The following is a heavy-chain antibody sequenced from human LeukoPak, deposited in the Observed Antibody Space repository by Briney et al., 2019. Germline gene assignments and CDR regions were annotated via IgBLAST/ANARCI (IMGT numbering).Heavy chain of an antibody. CDR2: ISKKTAI. J-gene: IGHJ5*02. D-gene: IGHD3-10*01. V-gene: IGHV3-69-1*01. Sequence: GGSLRLSCAASGFSVSDYYMNWIRQSPGEGLEWVSHISKKTAIEYADSVKGRFTISRDNANNLLLLQMDSLRPEDTGVYYCARGTYYSGSGPGSWFDPWGHGTPVTVSS. CDR3: ARGTYYSGSGPGSWFDP. CDR1: GFSVSDYY.